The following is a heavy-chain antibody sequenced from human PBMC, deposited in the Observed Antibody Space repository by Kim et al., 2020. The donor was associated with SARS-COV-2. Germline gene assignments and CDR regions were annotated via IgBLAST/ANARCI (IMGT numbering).Heavy chain of an antibody. CDR2: IYYSGST. CDR3: ASPLYSSGRGHFEY. CDR1: GGSISSSSYY. D-gene: IGHD6-19*01. V-gene: IGHV4-39*01. Sequence: SETLSLTCTVSGGSISSSSYYWGWIRQPPGKGLEWIGSIYYSGSTYYNPSLKSRVTISVDTSKNQFSLKLSSVTAADTAVYYCASPLYSSGRGHFEYWGQGTLVTVSS. J-gene: IGHJ4*02.